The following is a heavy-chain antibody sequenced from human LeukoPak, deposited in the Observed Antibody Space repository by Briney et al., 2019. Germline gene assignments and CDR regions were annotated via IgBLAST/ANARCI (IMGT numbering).Heavy chain of an antibody. D-gene: IGHD3-10*01. CDR3: ARGEYYYGSGSYYSAFDY. V-gene: IGHV4-4*07. CDR2: IYISGST. Sequence: SETLSLTCTVSGGSISSYYWSRIRQPAGKGLEWIGRIYISGSTNYNPSLKSRVTMSVDTSKNQFSLKLSSVTAADTAVYYCARGEYYYGSGSYYSAFDYWGQGTLVTVSS. J-gene: IGHJ4*02. CDR1: GGSISSYY.